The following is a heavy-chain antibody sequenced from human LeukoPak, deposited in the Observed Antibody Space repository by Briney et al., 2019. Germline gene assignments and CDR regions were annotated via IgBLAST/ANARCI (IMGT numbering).Heavy chain of an antibody. Sequence: VRQAXXXXXEXVANIKQDGSEKYYVDSVKGRFTISRDNAKNSLYLQMNSLRAEDTAVYYCARRDYYDSSGYYTDYWGQGTLVTVSS. D-gene: IGHD3-22*01. V-gene: IGHV3-7*01. CDR3: ARRDYYDSSGYYTDY. CDR2: IKQDGSEK. J-gene: IGHJ4*02.